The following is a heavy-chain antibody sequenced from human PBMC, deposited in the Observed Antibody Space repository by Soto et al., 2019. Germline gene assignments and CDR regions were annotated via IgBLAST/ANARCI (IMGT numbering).Heavy chain of an antibody. CDR1: GGSISSYY. CDR2: IYYSGST. CDR3: AGFLIVGATTNWFDP. Sequence: SETLSLTCTVSGGSISSYYWSWIRQPPGKGLEWIGYIYYSGSTNYNPSLKSRVTISVDTSKNQFSLKLSSVTAADTAVYYCAGFLIVGATTNWFDPWGQGTLVTVSS. D-gene: IGHD1-26*01. V-gene: IGHV4-59*01. J-gene: IGHJ5*02.